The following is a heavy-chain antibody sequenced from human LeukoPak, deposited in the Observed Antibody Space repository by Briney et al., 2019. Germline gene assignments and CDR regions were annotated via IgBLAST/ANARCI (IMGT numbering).Heavy chain of an antibody. CDR1: GFTFSSYS. V-gene: IGHV3-48*01. Sequence: GGSLRLSCAASGFTFSSYSMNWVRQAPGKGLEWVSYISSSSSTIYYADSVKGRFTISRDNAKNSLYLQMNSLRAEDTAVYYCAKDRDFHYYYMDVWGKGTTVTISS. J-gene: IGHJ6*03. CDR2: ISSSSSTI. D-gene: IGHD3-3*01. CDR3: AKDRDFHYYYMDV.